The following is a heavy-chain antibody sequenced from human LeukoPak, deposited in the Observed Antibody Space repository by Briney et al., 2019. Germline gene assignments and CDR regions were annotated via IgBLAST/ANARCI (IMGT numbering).Heavy chain of an antibody. CDR2: ISSSSSYI. D-gene: IGHD3-22*01. Sequence: GGSLRLSCAASGFTFSSYSMNWVRQAPGKGLEWVSSISSSSSYIYYADSVKGRFTISRDTSKNTLYLQMNSLRAEDTAVYYCARLDSSGYRSFDYWGQGTLVTVSS. CDR1: GFTFSSYS. J-gene: IGHJ4*02. CDR3: ARLDSSGYRSFDY. V-gene: IGHV3-21*04.